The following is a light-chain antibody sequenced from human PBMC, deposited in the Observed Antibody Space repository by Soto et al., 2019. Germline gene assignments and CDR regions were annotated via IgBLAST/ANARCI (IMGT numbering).Light chain of an antibody. CDR2: TTN. CDR3: AAWNDGLNGVV. J-gene: IGLJ2*01. CDR1: SSTIGSKT. Sequence: QSVLTQPPSASGTPGQRVTISCSGSSSTIGSKTLNWYQHLPGSAPKLLIYTTNQRPSGVPDRFSGSKSGTSASLAISGLQPDDEADYYCAAWNDGLNGVVFGGWTQLTVL. V-gene: IGLV1-44*01.